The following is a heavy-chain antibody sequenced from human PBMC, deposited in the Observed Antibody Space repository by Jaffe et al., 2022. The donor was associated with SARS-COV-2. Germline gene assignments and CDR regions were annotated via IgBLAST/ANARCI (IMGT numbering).Heavy chain of an antibody. CDR3: AKGPAVAGIQSRAFDI. D-gene: IGHD6-19*01. V-gene: IGHV3-9*01. CDR2: ISWNSGSI. Sequence: EVQLVESGGGLVQPGRSLRLSCAASGFTFDDYAMHWVRQAPGKGLEWVSGISWNSGSIGYADSVKGRFTISRDNAKNSLYLQMNSLRAEDTALYYCAKGPAVAGIQSRAFDIWGQGTMVTVSS. CDR1: GFTFDDYA. J-gene: IGHJ3*02.